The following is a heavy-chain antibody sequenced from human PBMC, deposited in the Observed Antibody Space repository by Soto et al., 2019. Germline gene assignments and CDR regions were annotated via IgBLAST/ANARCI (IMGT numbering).Heavy chain of an antibody. Sequence: EVQLLESGGGLVQPGGSLRLSCAASEFTFNNYAMSWVRQAPGEGLEWVSTISGDGDTTYYADSVKGRFTISRDNSKNPLSLQMNSLRAEDTAVYYCAKDRRSPPYQWLVRGWFDPWGQGTLVTVSS. CDR3: AKDRRSPPYQWLVRGWFDP. CDR1: EFTFNNYA. CDR2: ISGDGDTT. J-gene: IGHJ5*02. D-gene: IGHD6-19*01. V-gene: IGHV3-23*01.